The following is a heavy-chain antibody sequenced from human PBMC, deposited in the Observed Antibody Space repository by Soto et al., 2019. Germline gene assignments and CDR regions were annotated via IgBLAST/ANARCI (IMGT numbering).Heavy chain of an antibody. Sequence: PSETLSLTCTVSGGSISSSSYYWGWIRQPPGKGLEWIGSIYYSGSTYYNPSLKSRVTISVDTSKNQFSLKLSSVTAADTAVYYCARHSSSGLYYYYMDVWGKGTTVTVSS. CDR2: IYYSGST. J-gene: IGHJ6*03. CDR3: ARHSSSGLYYYYMDV. CDR1: GGSISSSSYY. V-gene: IGHV4-39*01.